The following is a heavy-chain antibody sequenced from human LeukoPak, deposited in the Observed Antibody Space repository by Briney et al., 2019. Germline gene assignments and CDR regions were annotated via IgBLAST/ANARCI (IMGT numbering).Heavy chain of an antibody. Sequence: SETLSLTCTVSGGSISSYYWSWIRQPAGKGLEWIGRIYTSGSTNYNPSLKSRVTMSVDTSKNQFSLKLSSVTAADTAVYYCARDRSCSSTSCYVNWFDPWGQGTLVTVSS. CDR1: GGSISSYY. J-gene: IGHJ5*02. CDR2: IYTSGST. V-gene: IGHV4-4*07. D-gene: IGHD2-2*01. CDR3: ARDRSCSSTSCYVNWFDP.